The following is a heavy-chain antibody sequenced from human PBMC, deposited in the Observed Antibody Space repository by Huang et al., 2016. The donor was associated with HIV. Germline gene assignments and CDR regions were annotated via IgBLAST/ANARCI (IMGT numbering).Heavy chain of an antibody. D-gene: IGHD6-19*01. CDR2: IKSKTDGGTT. V-gene: IGHV3-15*01. CDR3: TTESESSGWTMDHDAFDI. CDR1: GFTFSNAW. Sequence: EVQLVESGGGLVKPGGSLRLSCAASGFTFSNAWMSWVGQAPGKGLEGVGRIKSKTDGGTTDYAAPVKGRFTISRDDSKNTLYLQMNSLKTEDTAVYYCTTESESSGWTMDHDAFDIWGQGTMVTVSS. J-gene: IGHJ3*02.